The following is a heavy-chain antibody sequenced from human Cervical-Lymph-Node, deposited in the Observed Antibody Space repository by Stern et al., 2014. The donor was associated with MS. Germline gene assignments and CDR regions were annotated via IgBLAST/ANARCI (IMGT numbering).Heavy chain of an antibody. CDR2: ISLSIFYI. CDR1: GFNFYDYD. J-gene: IGHJ6*02. CDR3: AKSDYGHYYYYYGFDV. V-gene: IGHV3-9*01. D-gene: IGHD4/OR15-4a*01. Sequence: QLVEAGGGLVQPGRSLGLSCSGSGFNFYDYDMHWVRQDQGSGMEWGSGISLSIFYIGYAYSVNGRFTISRDNAKNALYLQMNSLRPEYTALYYCAKSDYGHYYYYYGFDVWGPGTTVTVSS.